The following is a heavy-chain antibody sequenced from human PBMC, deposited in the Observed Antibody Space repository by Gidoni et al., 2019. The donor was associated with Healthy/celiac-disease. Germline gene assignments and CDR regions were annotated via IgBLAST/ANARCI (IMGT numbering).Heavy chain of an antibody. V-gene: IGHV3-43*02. CDR3: AKDKKYCSSTSCSNWFDP. CDR2: ISGDGGST. Sequence: EVQLVESGGGVVQPGGSLRLSCAASGFTFDDYAMHWVRQAPGKGLEWVSLISGDGGSTYYADSVKGRFTISRDNSKNSLYLQMNSLRTEDTALYYCAKDKKYCSSTSCSNWFDPWGQGTLVTVSS. D-gene: IGHD2-2*01. CDR1: GFTFDDYA. J-gene: IGHJ5*02.